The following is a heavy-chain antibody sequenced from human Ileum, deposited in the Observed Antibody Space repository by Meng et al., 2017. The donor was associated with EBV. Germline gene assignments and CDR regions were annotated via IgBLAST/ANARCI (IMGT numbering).Heavy chain of an antibody. Sequence: GQWWGSGGGLVQPGGSLNLSWVASGFEFSTYSMNWVRQAPGKGLEWVSSISSQSSYIYYGDSVKGRFTISRDNAKNSLYLQMDNLRADDTAVYFCARDFTCPHCFDPWGQGTLVTVSS. J-gene: IGHJ5*02. V-gene: IGHV3-21*01. CDR1: GFEFSTYS. CDR3: ARDFTCPHCFDP. CDR2: ISSQSSYI.